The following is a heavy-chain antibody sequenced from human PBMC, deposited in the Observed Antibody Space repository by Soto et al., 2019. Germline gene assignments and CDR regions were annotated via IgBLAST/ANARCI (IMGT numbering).Heavy chain of an antibody. CDR2: IIPIFGTA. Sequence: SVKVSCKASGGTFSSYAISWVRQAPGQGLEWMGGIIPIFGTANYAQKFQGRVTITADESTSTAYMELSSLRSEDTAVYYCARDLGMATTNYHYYVMDVSGQGTTVTGSS. D-gene: IGHD1-1*01. CDR1: GGTFSSYA. J-gene: IGHJ6*02. CDR3: ARDLGMATTNYHYYVMDV. V-gene: IGHV1-69*13.